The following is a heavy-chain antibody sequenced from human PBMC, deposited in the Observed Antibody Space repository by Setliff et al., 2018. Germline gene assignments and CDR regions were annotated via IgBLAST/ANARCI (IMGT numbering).Heavy chain of an antibody. J-gene: IGHJ6*03. V-gene: IGHV1-69*05. CDR2: TIPIFGTT. Sequence: GASVKVSCKASGGTFSNYGVSWVRQAPGQGLEWMGGTIPIFGTTDYSQKFQGRVTIITDESTNTAFMQLSSLRSEDTAVYYCVREGVDTRSSTDYRYYMDVWGKGTTVTV. CDR1: GGTFSNYG. CDR3: VREGVDTRSSTDYRYYMDV. D-gene: IGHD5-18*01.